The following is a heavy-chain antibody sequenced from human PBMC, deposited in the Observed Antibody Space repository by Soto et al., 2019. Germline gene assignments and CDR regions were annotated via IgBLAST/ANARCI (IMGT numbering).Heavy chain of an antibody. CDR3: AAGRFGEGVYYYYGMDV. J-gene: IGHJ6*02. V-gene: IGHV1-58*01. CDR1: GFTFTSSA. D-gene: IGHD3-10*01. Sequence: QMQLVQSGPEVKKPGTSVKVSCKASGFTFTSSAVQWVRQARGQRLEWIGWIVVGSGNTNYAQKFQERVTRTRDMSTSTAYMELSSLRSEDTAVYYCAAGRFGEGVYYYYGMDVWGQGTTVTVSS. CDR2: IVVGSGNT.